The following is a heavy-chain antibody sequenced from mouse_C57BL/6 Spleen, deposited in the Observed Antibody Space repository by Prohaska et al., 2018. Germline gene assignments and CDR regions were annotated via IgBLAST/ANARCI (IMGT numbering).Heavy chain of an antibody. Sequence: EVKLEESGGGLVQPGGSMKLSCVASGFTFSNYWMNWVRQSPEKGLEWVAQIRLKSDNYATQYAECVKGRFTISRDDSKSSVYLQMNNVRAEDTGIYYCTGPGSSLGDWGQGTTLTGSS. V-gene: IGHV6-3*01. D-gene: IGHD1-1*01. CDR2: IRLKSDNYAT. J-gene: IGHJ2*01. CDR3: TGPGSSLGD. CDR1: GFTFSNYW.